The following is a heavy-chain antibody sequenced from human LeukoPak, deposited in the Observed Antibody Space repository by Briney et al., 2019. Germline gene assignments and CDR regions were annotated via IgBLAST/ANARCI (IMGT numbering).Heavy chain of an antibody. CDR3: AKAAGGGGNRFDY. V-gene: IGHV3-53*01. D-gene: IGHD4-23*01. Sequence: PGGSLRLSXAASGFTVSDNYMSWVCQAPGKGLEWVSVIYSGGSTYYADSVKGRFSISRDNSKNTLYLQMNSLRAEDTAVYYCAKAAGGGGNRFDYWGQGTLVTVSS. CDR1: GFTVSDNY. J-gene: IGHJ4*02. CDR2: IYSGGST.